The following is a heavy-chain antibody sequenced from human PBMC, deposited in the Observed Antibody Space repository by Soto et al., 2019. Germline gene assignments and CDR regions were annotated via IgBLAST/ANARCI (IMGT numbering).Heavy chain of an antibody. D-gene: IGHD6-6*01. J-gene: IGHJ5*02. Sequence: SETLSLTCTVSGGSVTSNYWTWIRQPAGKGLEWIGRMYISGTTDYNPSLRGRATMSVDTSKNQFSLTLTSVTAADTAVYYCARERAAPSWIDPWGRGTLVTVSS. V-gene: IGHV4-4*07. CDR1: GGSVTSNY. CDR3: ARERAAPSWIDP. CDR2: MYISGTT.